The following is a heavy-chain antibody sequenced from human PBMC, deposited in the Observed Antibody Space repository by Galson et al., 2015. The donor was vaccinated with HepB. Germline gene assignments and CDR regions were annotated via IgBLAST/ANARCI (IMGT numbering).Heavy chain of an antibody. J-gene: IGHJ3*02. D-gene: IGHD3-22*01. CDR3: ARGITMIVVVPHDAFDI. CDR2: IKQDGSEK. Sequence: SLRLSCAASGFTFSSYWMSWVRQAPGKGLEWVANIKQDGSEKYYVDSVKGRFTISRDNAKNSLYLQMNSLRAEDTAVYYCARGITMIVVVPHDAFDIWGQGTMVTVSS. V-gene: IGHV3-7*03. CDR1: GFTFSSYW.